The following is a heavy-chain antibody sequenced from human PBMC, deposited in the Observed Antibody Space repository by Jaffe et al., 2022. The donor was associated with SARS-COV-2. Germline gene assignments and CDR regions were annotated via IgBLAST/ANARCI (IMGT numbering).Heavy chain of an antibody. Sequence: EEQLLESGGDLVQPGGSLRLSCAASGFPLSRYAMGWVRQAPGKGLEWVSTISASGLSIYYADSVKGRFAISRDFSKSTVYLQMNGLRDEDTAVYFCAKASAILGVIIEAGYGVDVWGRGTTVTVSS. D-gene: IGHD3-3*01. CDR2: ISASGLSI. CDR1: GFPLSRYA. CDR3: AKASAILGVIIEAGYGVDV. J-gene: IGHJ6*02. V-gene: IGHV3-23*01.